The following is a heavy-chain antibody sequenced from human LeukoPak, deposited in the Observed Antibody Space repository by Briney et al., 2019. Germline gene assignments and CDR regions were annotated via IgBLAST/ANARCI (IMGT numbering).Heavy chain of an antibody. CDR1: GFTFSDYY. CDR2: IKQDGSEK. V-gene: IGHV3-7*01. Sequence: GGSLRLSCAASGFTFSDYYMSWIRQAPGKGLEWVANIKQDGSEKYYVDSVKGRFTISRDNAKNSLYLQMNSLRAEDTAVYYCASQEKTTVVTRWGQGTLVTVSS. CDR3: ASQEKTTVVTR. J-gene: IGHJ4*02. D-gene: IGHD4-23*01.